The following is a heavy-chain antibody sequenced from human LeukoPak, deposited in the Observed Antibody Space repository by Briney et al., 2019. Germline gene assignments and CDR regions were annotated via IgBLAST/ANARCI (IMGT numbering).Heavy chain of an antibody. V-gene: IGHV1-69*13. J-gene: IGHJ4*02. CDR3: ARDLTTQSRREGIFDY. CDR2: IIPILGTA. D-gene: IGHD1-1*01. CDR1: GGTFISYA. Sequence: ASVTVSFKASGGTFISYASSWVRQAPGQGLEWMGGIIPILGTANYAQKSQGRVTITADESTSTAYMELSSLRSEDTAVYYCARDLTTQSRREGIFDYWGQGTLVTVSS.